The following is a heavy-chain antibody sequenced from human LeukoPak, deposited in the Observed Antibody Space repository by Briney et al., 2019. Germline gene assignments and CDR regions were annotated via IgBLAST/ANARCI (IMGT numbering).Heavy chain of an antibody. CDR1: GYTFTSYY. CDR3: ARSTTPMAVAGPDFDY. J-gene: IGHJ4*02. D-gene: IGHD6-19*01. CDR2: INPSGGST. V-gene: IGHV1-46*01. Sequence: ASVKVSCKASGYTFTSYYMHWVREAPGQGLEWMGIINPSGGSTSYAQKFQGRVTMTRDTSTSTVYMELSSLRSEDTAVYYCARSTTPMAVAGPDFDYWGQGTLVTVSS.